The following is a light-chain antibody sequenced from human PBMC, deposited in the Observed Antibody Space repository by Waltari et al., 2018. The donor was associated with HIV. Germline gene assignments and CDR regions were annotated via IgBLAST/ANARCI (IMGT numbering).Light chain of an antibody. V-gene: IGKV4-1*01. CDR3: HQYFSAPWT. CDR1: QSLLYSANNKNY. Sequence: DIVMTQSPDSLAVSLGERDTINCKPSQSLLYSANNKNYLAWSQQKPGQPPKLLIYWASARESGVPDRFSGSGSGTDFTLTISSLQADDVAIYYCHQYFSAPWTFGQGTKVEIK. J-gene: IGKJ1*01. CDR2: WAS.